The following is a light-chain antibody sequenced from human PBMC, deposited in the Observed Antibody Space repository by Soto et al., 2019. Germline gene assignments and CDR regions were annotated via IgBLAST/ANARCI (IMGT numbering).Light chain of an antibody. CDR1: QSVSIH. CDR3: QQRGNWPPGFT. CDR2: DTS. J-gene: IGKJ3*01. Sequence: EIVLTQSPATLSLSPGERATLSCRASQSVSIHLAWYQQKGGQAPRLLIYDTSNRATGIPARFSGSGSGTDFTLTISSLETEDSAVYDCQQRGNWPPGFTFGPGTKVDIK. V-gene: IGKV3-11*01.